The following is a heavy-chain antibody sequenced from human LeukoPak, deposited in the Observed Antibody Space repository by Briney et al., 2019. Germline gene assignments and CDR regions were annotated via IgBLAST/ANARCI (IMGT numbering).Heavy chain of an antibody. CDR3: ARGAGGYYYGMDV. Sequence: SETLSLTFAVYVGSFSCYYWSWIRQPPGKGLEWIGDINYSGRAYYNPSLKSRVTISVDMSKKQISLKLSSVTAADTALYYCARGAGGYYYGMDVWGQGTTVTVSS. V-gene: IGHV4-34*01. CDR1: VGSFSCYY. J-gene: IGHJ6*02. CDR2: INYSGRA. D-gene: IGHD3-16*01.